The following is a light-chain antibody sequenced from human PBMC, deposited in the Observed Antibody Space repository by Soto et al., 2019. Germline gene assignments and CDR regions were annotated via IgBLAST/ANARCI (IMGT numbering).Light chain of an antibody. CDR2: EVN. CDR1: SSEVGGYNF. V-gene: IGLV2-8*01. CDR3: SSYAGINNLGV. Sequence: QSALTQPPSASGSPGQSVTISCTGTSSEVGGYNFVSWYQQPPGKAPKLMIFEVNKRPSGVPDRFAGSKSGNTASLTVSGLQADDEADYYCSSYAGINNLGVFGTGTKVTVL. J-gene: IGLJ1*01.